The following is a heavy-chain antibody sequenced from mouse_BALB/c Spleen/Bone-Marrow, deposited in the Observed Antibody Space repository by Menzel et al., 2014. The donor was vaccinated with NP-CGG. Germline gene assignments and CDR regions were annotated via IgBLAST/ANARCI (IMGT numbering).Heavy chain of an antibody. V-gene: IGHV7-3*02. CDR2: IRNKANGYTT. D-gene: IGHD1-1*01. J-gene: IGHJ2*01. Sequence: EVQGVESGGGLVQPGGSLRLSCAPSGFTFTDYYMSWVRQPPGKALEWLGFIRNKANGYTTEYSASVKGRFTISRDNSQSILYPQMNTLRAEDSATYYRARDRGGLLHDYWGQGTTLTVSS. CDR3: ARDRGGLLHDY. CDR1: GFTFTDYY.